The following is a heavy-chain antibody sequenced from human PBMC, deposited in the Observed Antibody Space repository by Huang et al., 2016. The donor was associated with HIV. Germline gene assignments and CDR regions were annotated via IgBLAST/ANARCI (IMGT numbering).Heavy chain of an antibody. D-gene: IGHD2-2*03. Sequence: QLRESGPGLVTPSETLSLTCSASGTSMTSSTFYWGWFRQPPGRGLEWIGSVYFPGNSCYHPSLKSRVTISIDTANKQESMRLTSVTAADTAVYFCAREVRSVDTDLPDGYYYRGLDVWGQGTTVSVSS. CDR2: VYFPGNS. J-gene: IGHJ6*02. V-gene: IGHV4-39*02. CDR1: GTSMTSSTFY. CDR3: AREVRSVDTDLPDGYYYRGLDV.